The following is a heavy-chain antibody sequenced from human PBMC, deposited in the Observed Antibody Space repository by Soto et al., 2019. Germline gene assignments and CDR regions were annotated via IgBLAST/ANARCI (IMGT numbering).Heavy chain of an antibody. Sequence: QVQLQQWGAGLLKPSETLSLTCAVYGGSFSGYYWSWIRQPPGKGLEWIGEINHSGSTNYNPSLKSRVTISVDTSKNQFSLKLSSVTAADTAVYYCARGHGAQIRHYGMDVWGQGTTVTVSS. V-gene: IGHV4-34*01. D-gene: IGHD4-17*01. CDR3: ARGHGAQIRHYGMDV. CDR1: GGSFSGYY. CDR2: INHSGST. J-gene: IGHJ6*02.